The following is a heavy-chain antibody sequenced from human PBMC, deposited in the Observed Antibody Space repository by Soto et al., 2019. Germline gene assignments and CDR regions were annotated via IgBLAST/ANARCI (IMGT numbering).Heavy chain of an antibody. J-gene: IGHJ5*02. CDR3: ARGVRYYYDSSGYSDWFDP. D-gene: IGHD3-22*01. Sequence: ASVKVSCKASGYTFTSYGISWVRQAPGQGLEWMGWISAYNGNTNYAQKLQGRVTMTTDTSTSTAYMELRSLRSAADTAVYYCARGVRYYYDSSGYSDWFDPWGQGTLVTVSS. CDR1: GYTFTSYG. V-gene: IGHV1-18*01. CDR2: ISAYNGNT.